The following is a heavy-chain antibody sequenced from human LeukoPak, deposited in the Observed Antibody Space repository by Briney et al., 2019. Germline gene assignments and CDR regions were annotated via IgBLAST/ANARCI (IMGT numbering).Heavy chain of an antibody. J-gene: IGHJ4*02. D-gene: IGHD3-10*01. CDR1: GFTFDDYA. Sequence: GGSLRLSCAASGFTFDDYAMHWVRQAPGKGLEWVSGISWNSGSIGYADSVKGRFTISRDNAKNSLYLQMNSLRAEDTALYYCARVYYGSGSPRHFDYWGQGTLVTVSS. V-gene: IGHV3-9*01. CDR2: ISWNSGSI. CDR3: ARVYYGSGSPRHFDY.